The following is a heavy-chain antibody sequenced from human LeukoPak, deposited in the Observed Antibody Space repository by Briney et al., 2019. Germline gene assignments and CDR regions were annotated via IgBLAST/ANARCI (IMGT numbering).Heavy chain of an antibody. V-gene: IGHV4-39*01. Sequence: PSETLSLTRTVSGGSISSGSYYWGWIRQPPGKGLEWIGSIYYSGSTYYNPSLKSRVTISVDTSKNQFSLKLSSVTAADSAVYYCASRYCSGGSCYSTIGYWGQGTLVTVSS. CDR1: GGSISSGSYY. D-gene: IGHD2-15*01. CDR3: ASRYCSGGSCYSTIGY. CDR2: IYYSGST. J-gene: IGHJ4*02.